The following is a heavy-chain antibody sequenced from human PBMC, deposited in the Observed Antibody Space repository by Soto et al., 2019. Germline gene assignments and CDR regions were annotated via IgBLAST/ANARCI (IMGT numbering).Heavy chain of an antibody. V-gene: IGHV1-69*01. CDR3: ARGSGDYGDVYYYYYGMDV. J-gene: IGHJ6*02. CDR1: GGTFSSYA. Sequence: QVQLVQSGAEVKKPGSSVKVSCKASGGTFSSYAISWVRQAPGQGLEWMGGIIPIFGTANYAQKFQGRVTITADESTSTAYMELSSLRSEDTAVYYCARGSGDYGDVYYYYYGMDVWGQGTTVTVSS. D-gene: IGHD4-17*01. CDR2: IIPIFGTA.